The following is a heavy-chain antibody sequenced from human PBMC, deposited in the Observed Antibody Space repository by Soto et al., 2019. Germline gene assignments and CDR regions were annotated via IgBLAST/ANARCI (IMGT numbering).Heavy chain of an antibody. CDR3: ARHTAHWGRDCNAFDI. Sequence: GESLKISFKGSGYSFTSYWISWVRQMPVKGLEWMGRIDPSDSYTNYSPSFQGHVTISADKSISTAYLQWSSLKASDTAMYYCARHTAHWGRDCNAFDIWGQGTMVTVSS. D-gene: IGHD2-21*02. J-gene: IGHJ3*02. V-gene: IGHV5-10-1*01. CDR1: GYSFTSYW. CDR2: IDPSDSYT.